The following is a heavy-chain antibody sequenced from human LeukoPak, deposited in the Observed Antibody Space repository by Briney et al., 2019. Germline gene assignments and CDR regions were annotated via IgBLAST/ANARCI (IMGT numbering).Heavy chain of an antibody. CDR3: ANDWPRRDVFNNRFDY. V-gene: IGHV3-48*01. Sequence: PGGSLSLSCAASGFTSSSYSKSCVSQPPRKGMEWGSYIISSSSTIYYADSVKGRYIISRDNAKNSLYLQLNSLRADDRAVYYCANDWPRRDVFNNRFDYGGKGTLVSASS. CDR1: GFTSSSYS. D-gene: IGHD5-24*01. CDR2: IISSSSTI. J-gene: IGHJ4*02.